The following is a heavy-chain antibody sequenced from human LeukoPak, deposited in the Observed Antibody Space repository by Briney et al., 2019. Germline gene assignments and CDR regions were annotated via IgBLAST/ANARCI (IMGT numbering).Heavy chain of an antibody. V-gene: IGHV5-51*01. CDR3: ARNYYDSSGYVTIDY. D-gene: IGHD3-22*01. J-gene: IGHJ4*02. Sequence: GESPKISCKGSGYSFTSYWIGWVRQMPGKGLEWMGIIYPGDSDTRYSPSFQGQVTISADKSISTAYLQWSSLKASDTAMYYCARNYYDSSGYVTIDYWGQGTLVTVSS. CDR2: IYPGDSDT. CDR1: GYSFTSYW.